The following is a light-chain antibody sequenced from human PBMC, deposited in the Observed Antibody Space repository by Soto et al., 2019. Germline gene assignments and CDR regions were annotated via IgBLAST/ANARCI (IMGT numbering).Light chain of an antibody. J-gene: IGLJ3*02. Sequence: QSVLTQPASVSGSPGQSITISCTGSGRSYNLVSWFQQSPGKAPKLIIYEDNKRPSGVSNRFPGSKSGNTASLTISGLQAEDEADYYCCSYADSTTVVFGGGTKVTVL. CDR2: EDN. V-gene: IGLV2-23*01. CDR3: CSYADSTTVV. CDR1: GRSYNL.